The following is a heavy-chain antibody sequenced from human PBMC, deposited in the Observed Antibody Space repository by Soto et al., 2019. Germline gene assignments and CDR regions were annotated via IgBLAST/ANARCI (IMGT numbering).Heavy chain of an antibody. CDR2: IIPIFGTA. J-gene: IGHJ3*02. CDR3: ARGFNWRDAFDI. Sequence: SVKVSCKASGGTFSSYAISWVRQAPGQGLEWMGGIIPIFGTANYAQKFQGRVTITADESTSTAYMELSSLRSEDTAVYYCARGFNWRDAFDIWDQGTMVTVSS. V-gene: IGHV1-69*13. D-gene: IGHD1-20*01. CDR1: GGTFSSYA.